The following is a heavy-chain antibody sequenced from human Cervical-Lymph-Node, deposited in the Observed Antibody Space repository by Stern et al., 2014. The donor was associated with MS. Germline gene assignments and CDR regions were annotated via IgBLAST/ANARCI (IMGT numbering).Heavy chain of an antibody. CDR2: IYPGDSET. V-gene: IGHV5-51*03. D-gene: IGHD5-24*01. CDR1: GYKFTNNW. CDR3: ARRGHGYMGIDY. Sequence: VQLGQSGAEVKKPGESLRISCEVSGYKFTNNWIGWVRQMSGKGLEWMGIIYPGDSETRYSPSFQGQVTILVDKSNTTAYLQWSSLKASDTALYYCARRGHGYMGIDYWGQGTPVTVSS. J-gene: IGHJ4*02.